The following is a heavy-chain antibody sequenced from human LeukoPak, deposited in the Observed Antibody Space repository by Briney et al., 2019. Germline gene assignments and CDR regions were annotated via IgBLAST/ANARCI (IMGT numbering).Heavy chain of an antibody. Sequence: SETLSLTCTVSGGSISSSTYYWGWIRQPPGKGLEWIGTIYYSGSTFYNPSLKSRLTISVDTSKNQFSLKLSSVTAADTAMYYCARHYQKGYSYGYIDHWGQGPRVSVSS. V-gene: IGHV4-39*01. CDR3: ARHYQKGYSYGYIDH. CDR1: GGSISSSTYY. J-gene: IGHJ4*02. CDR2: IYYSGST. D-gene: IGHD5-18*01.